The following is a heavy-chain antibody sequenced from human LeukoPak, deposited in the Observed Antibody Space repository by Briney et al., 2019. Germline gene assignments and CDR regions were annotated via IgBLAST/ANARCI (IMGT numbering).Heavy chain of an antibody. CDR3: ARLFAPVASGSGAFDI. V-gene: IGHV4-39*01. J-gene: IGHJ3*02. CDR2: IYYSGST. Sequence: SETLSLTCTVSGGSISSSSYYWGWIRQPPGKGLEWIGNIYYSGSTYYNPSLKSRVTISVDTSKNQFSLRLSSVTAADTAVYYCARLFAPVASGSGAFDIWGQGTMVTVSS. D-gene: IGHD5-12*01. CDR1: GGSISSSSYY.